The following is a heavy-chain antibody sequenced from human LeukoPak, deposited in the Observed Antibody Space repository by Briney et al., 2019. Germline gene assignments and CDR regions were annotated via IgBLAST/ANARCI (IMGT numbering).Heavy chain of an antibody. CDR2: IYYSGST. V-gene: IGHV4-59*01. J-gene: IGHJ5*02. D-gene: IGHD3-10*01. CDR1: GGSISSYY. Sequence: PSETLSLTCTASGGSISSYYWSWIRQPPGKGLEWIGYIYYSGSTNYNPSLKSRVTISIDTSKNQFSLKLSSVTAADTAVYYCARERVRGVSFGNFDPWGQGTLVTVSS. CDR3: ARERVRGVSFGNFDP.